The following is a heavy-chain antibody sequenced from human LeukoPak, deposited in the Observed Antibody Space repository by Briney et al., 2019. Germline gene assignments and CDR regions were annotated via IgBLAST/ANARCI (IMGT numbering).Heavy chain of an antibody. CDR3: VKDSPPRYSGSPPAY. CDR1: GFTFSSYW. J-gene: IGHJ4*02. Sequence: GGSLRLSCAASGFTFSSYWMSWVRQAPGKGLEWVANINKDGGEKYYVDSVKGRFTISRDNAKNSLYLQMNSLRADDTAVYYCVKDSPPRYSGSPPAYWGQGTLVTVSS. CDR2: INKDGGEK. D-gene: IGHD1-26*01. V-gene: IGHV3-7*03.